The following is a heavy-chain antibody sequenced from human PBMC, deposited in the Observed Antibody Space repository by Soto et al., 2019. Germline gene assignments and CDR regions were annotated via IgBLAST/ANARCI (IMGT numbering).Heavy chain of an antibody. J-gene: IGHJ6*02. CDR1: GGTLSSYA. CDR3: ARVREYSGSPPGGGYYGMDV. D-gene: IGHD1-26*01. V-gene: IGHV1-69*13. Sequence: ASVKVSCKASGGTLSSYAISWVRQAPGQGLEWMGGIIPIFGTANYAQKFQGRVTITADESTSTAYMELSSLRSEDTAVYYCARVREYSGSPPGGGYYGMDVWGQGTTVTVSS. CDR2: IIPIFGTA.